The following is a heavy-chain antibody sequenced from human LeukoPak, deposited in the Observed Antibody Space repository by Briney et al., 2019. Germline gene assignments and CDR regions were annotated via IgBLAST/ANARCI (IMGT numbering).Heavy chain of an antibody. CDR1: GGSISSYY. J-gene: IGHJ3*02. D-gene: IGHD5-18*01. CDR2: IYYSGST. Sequence: SETLSLTCTVSGGSISSYYWSWIREPPGKGLEWIGYIYYSGSTNYNPSLKSRVTISVDTSKNQFSLKLSSVTAADTAVYYCAKGNRGYSYGPQANAFDIWGQGTMVTVSS. V-gene: IGHV4-59*01. CDR3: AKGNRGYSYGPQANAFDI.